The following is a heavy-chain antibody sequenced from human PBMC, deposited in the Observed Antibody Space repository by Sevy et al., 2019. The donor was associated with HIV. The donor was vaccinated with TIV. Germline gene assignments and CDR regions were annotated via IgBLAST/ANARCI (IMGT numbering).Heavy chain of an antibody. D-gene: IGHD6-13*01. CDR1: EFAFNIHN. J-gene: IGHJ4*02. Sequence: GGSLRLSCVASEFAFNIHNMSWVRKAPGKGLEWVSSFSTSSNNIYYADSVEGRFTISRDNAKNSLYLQTNSLRAEDTAVYYCARTFSFSWYDYWGQGTLVTVSS. V-gene: IGHV3-21*01. CDR3: ARTFSFSWYDY. CDR2: FSTSSNNI.